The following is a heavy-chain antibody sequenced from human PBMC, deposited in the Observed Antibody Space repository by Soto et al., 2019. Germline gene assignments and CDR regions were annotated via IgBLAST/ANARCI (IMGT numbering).Heavy chain of an antibody. J-gene: IGHJ6*02. V-gene: IGHV1-69*01. CDR1: GGTFSNYA. CDR3: ARVRGGDYQYYYHYYNMDV. CDR2: VIPIFATT. Sequence: QVQLVQSGAEVRKPGSSVRISCRASGGTFSNYAFSWVRQVHEQGLEWMGGVIPIFATTNHAQKFRGRVSITAVESTSTVYMELSSLRAEDTAVYYCARVRGGDYQYYYHYYNMDVWGQGTMVTVSS. D-gene: IGHD2-21*01.